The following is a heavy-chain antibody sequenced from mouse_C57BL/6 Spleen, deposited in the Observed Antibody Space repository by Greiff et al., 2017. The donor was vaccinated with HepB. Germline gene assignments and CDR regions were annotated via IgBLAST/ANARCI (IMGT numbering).Heavy chain of an antibody. CDR1: GFTFSDYY. J-gene: IGHJ1*03. CDR3: ARGEGSSGYRYFDV. Sequence: EVKLVESEGGLVQPGRSMKLSCTASGFTFSDYYMAWVRQVPEKGLEWVANINYDGSSTYYLDSLKSRFIISRDNAKNILYLQMSSLKSEDTATYYCARGEGSSGYRYFDVWGTGTTVTVSS. D-gene: IGHD3-2*02. V-gene: IGHV5-16*01. CDR2: INYDGSST.